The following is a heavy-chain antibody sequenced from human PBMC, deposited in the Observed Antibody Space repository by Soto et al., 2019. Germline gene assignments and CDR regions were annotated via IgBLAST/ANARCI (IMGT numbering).Heavy chain of an antibody. Sequence: QVQLQESGPGLVKPSQTLSLTCTVSGGSISSGGYYWSWIRQHPVKGLEWIGYIYYSGNTYYNPSLKSRVTTAVDTSKNQFSLKLSSVTAADTAVYYCARNYGSGSLVFDYWGQGTLVTVSS. CDR1: GGSISSGGYY. J-gene: IGHJ4*02. D-gene: IGHD3-10*01. CDR3: ARNYGSGSLVFDY. CDR2: IYYSGNT. V-gene: IGHV4-31*03.